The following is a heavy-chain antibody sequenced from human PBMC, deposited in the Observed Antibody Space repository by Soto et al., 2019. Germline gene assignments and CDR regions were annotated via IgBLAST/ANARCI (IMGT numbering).Heavy chain of an antibody. V-gene: IGHV4-39*02. J-gene: IGHJ4*02. D-gene: IGHD3-3*01. CDR2: VYYSGST. CDR1: GDSIRSTSYY. Sequence: SETLSLTCTVSGDSIRSTSYYWGWIRQPPGKGLEWIGNVYYSGSTYYNPPLKSRVTISVDTSKNQFSLSLSSVTAADTAVYYCARDKRDLRFLEWSYYFDYWGQGILVTV. CDR3: ARDKRDLRFLEWSYYFDY.